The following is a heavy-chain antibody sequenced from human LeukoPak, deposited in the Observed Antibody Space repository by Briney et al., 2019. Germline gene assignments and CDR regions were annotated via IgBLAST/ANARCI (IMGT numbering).Heavy chain of an antibody. Sequence: PSETLSLTCAVYGGSFSGYYWSWIRQPPGKGLEWIGEINHSGSTNYNPSLKSRVTISVDTSKNQFSLKLSSVTAADTAVYYCAGLEYVSWLHNWFDPWGQGTLVTVSS. V-gene: IGHV4-34*01. CDR3: AGLEYVSWLHNWFDP. J-gene: IGHJ5*02. D-gene: IGHD2-2*01. CDR2: INHSGST. CDR1: GGSFSGYY.